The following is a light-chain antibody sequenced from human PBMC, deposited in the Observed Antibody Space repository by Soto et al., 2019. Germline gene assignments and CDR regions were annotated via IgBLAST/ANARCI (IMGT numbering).Light chain of an antibody. Sequence: IVMTQSPLSLPVTPGEPSSITCMSSHSLLHSNGYNYLDWYLQKPGQSPQLLIYLGSYRASGVPDRFSGSGSGTDFTLKISRVAAEDVGVYYCMQALQTRTFGQGTKV. V-gene: IGKV2-28*01. CDR1: HSLLHSNGYNY. J-gene: IGKJ1*01. CDR3: MQALQTRT. CDR2: LGS.